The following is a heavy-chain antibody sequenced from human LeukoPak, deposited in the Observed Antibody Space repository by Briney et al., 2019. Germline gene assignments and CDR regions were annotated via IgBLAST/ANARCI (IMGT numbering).Heavy chain of an antibody. CDR1: GFTFSSYW. V-gene: IGHV3-7*04. D-gene: IGHD2-2*01. CDR2: IKQDGSEK. J-gene: IGHJ4*02. CDR3: ARGIITGYQLLPFDY. Sequence: GGSLRLSCAASGFTFSSYWMSWVRQAPGKGLEWVANIKQDGSEKYYVDSVKGRFTISRDNSKNTLYLQMNSLRAEDTAVYYCARGIITGYQLLPFDYWGQGTLVTVSS.